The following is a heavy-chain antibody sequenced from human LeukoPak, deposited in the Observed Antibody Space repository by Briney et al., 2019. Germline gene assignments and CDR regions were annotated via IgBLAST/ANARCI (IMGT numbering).Heavy chain of an antibody. Sequence: GGSLRLSCTASGFTFGDYAMSWVRQAPGKGLEWVGFIRSKAYGGTTEYAASVKGRFTISRDDSKSIAYLQMNSLKTEDTAVYYCTREGYGDYPLNWGQGTLVTVSS. CDR2: IRSKAYGGTT. CDR3: TREGYGDYPLN. CDR1: GFTFGDYA. J-gene: IGHJ4*02. V-gene: IGHV3-49*04. D-gene: IGHD4-17*01.